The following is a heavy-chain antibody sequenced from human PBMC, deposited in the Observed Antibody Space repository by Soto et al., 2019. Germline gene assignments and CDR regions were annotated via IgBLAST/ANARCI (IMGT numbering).Heavy chain of an antibody. CDR2: ISAYNGNT. D-gene: IGHD6-19*01. J-gene: IGHJ5*02. CDR3: TRIAVAGTSGWFDP. V-gene: IGHV1-18*01. CDR1: GYTFTSYG. Sequence: VKVSCKASGYTFTSYGISWVRQAPGQGLEWMGWISAYNGNTNYAQKLQGRVTMTTDTSTSTAYMELRSLRSDDTAVYYCTRIAVAGTSGWFDPWGQGTLVTVSS.